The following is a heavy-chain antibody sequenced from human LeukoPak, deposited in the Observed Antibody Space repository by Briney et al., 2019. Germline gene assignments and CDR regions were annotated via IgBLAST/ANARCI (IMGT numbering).Heavy chain of an antibody. D-gene: IGHD3-16*01. V-gene: IGHV1-46*01. CDR3: AKGGGGRLIYYYYMDV. CDR2: INPSGGST. CDR1: GYTFTSYY. Sequence: ASVKVSCKASGYTFTSYYMHGVRQAPGQGLEWMGIINPSGGSTSYAQKFQGRVTMTRDMSTSTVYMELSSLRSEDTAVYYCAKGGGGRLIYYYYMDVWGKGTTVTVSS. J-gene: IGHJ6*03.